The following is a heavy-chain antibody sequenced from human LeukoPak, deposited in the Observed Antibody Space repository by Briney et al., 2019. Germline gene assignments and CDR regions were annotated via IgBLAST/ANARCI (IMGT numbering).Heavy chain of an antibody. CDR3: ARHTGSGLFILP. V-gene: IGHV4-39*01. Sequence: PSETLSLTCTVSGGSISNSYWGWIRQPPGKGLEWIGSIYYSGNTYYNASLKSQVSISIDTSKNQFSLRLTSVTAADTAVYYCARHTGSGLFILPGGQGTLVTVSS. J-gene: IGHJ4*02. D-gene: IGHD3/OR15-3a*01. CDR2: IYYSGNT. CDR1: GGSISNSY.